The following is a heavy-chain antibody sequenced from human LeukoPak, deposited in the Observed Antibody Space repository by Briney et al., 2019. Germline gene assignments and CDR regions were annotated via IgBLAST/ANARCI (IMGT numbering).Heavy chain of an antibody. CDR1: GFSFSSFT. V-gene: IGHV3-21*01. CDR2: ISSSSGYI. CDR3: ARVDQRDAYNLNYFDY. J-gene: IGHJ4*02. D-gene: IGHD5-24*01. Sequence: GGSLRLSCAASGFSFSSFTMNWVRQGPGKGLEWVASISSSSGYIYYADSVKGRFTISRDNAKNSLYLQVNSLRAEDTAVYYCARVDQRDAYNLNYFDYWGQGTLVTVSS.